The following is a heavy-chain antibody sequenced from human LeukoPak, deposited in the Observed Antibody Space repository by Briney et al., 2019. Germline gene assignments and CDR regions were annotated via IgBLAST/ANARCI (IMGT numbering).Heavy chain of an antibody. CDR3: ARDRRKAAVAGLPSLGY. Sequence: PGGSLRLSCAASGFTFSSYAMSWVRQAPGKGLEWVSYISSSSSTIYYADSVRGRFTISRDNAKNSLYLQMNSLRAEDTAVYYCARDRRKAAVAGLPSLGYWGQGTLVTVSS. D-gene: IGHD6-19*01. J-gene: IGHJ4*02. CDR1: GFTFSSYA. V-gene: IGHV3-48*01. CDR2: ISSSSSTI.